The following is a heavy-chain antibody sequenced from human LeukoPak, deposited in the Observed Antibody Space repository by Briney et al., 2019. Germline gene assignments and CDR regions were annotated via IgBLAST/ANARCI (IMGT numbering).Heavy chain of an antibody. D-gene: IGHD5-18*01. CDR2: ITSSSTSM. CDR1: GFTFTTYS. CDR3: AKGSALDTAMVPYYFDY. J-gene: IGHJ4*02. V-gene: IGHV3-21*04. Sequence: GGSLRLSCAASGFTFTTYSMNWVRQAPGKGLEWVSSITSSSTSMYYADSVKGRFTISRDNAKNSLYLQMISLRAEDTAVYYCAKGSALDTAMVPYYFDYWGQGTLVTVSS.